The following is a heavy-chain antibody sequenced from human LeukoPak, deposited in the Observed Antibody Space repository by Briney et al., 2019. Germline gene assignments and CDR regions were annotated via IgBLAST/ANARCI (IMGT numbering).Heavy chain of an antibody. J-gene: IGHJ4*02. D-gene: IGHD3-10*01. V-gene: IGHV3-30*04. CDR1: GFTFSSYA. Sequence: GGSLRLSCAASGFTFSSYAMHWVRQAPGKGLEWVAVISYDGSNKYYADSVKGRFTISRDNSKNTLYLQMNSLRAEDTAVYYCANGDYYGSGSPFDYWGQGTLVTVSS. CDR3: ANGDYYGSGSPFDY. CDR2: ISYDGSNK.